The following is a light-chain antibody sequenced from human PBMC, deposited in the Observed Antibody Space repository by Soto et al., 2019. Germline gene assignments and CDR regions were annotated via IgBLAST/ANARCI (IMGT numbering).Light chain of an antibody. CDR3: SSYAGSSTYL. V-gene: IGLV2-14*01. CDR2: EVS. Sequence: QSALTQPASVSGSPGQSITISCTGTSSDVGSYNFVSWYQHHPGKAPKLIIYEVSNRPSGVSNRFSGSKSGNTASLTISGLQADDDADYYCSSYAGSSTYLFGSATKVTVL. J-gene: IGLJ1*01. CDR1: SSDVGSYNF.